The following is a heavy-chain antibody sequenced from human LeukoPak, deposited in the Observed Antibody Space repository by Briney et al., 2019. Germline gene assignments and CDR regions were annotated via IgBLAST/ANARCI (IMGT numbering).Heavy chain of an antibody. CDR3: ARTSWGAADYFDY. V-gene: IGHV4-39*01. CDR1: GGSIRSSYYY. J-gene: IGHJ4*02. Sequence: SETLSLTCTVSGGSIRSSYYYWGWIRQPPGKGLEWIGSISYSGTTYHNPSLKSRVTISVDTSKNQLSLKLSSVTAADTAVYYCARTSWGAADYFDYWGQGTLVTVSS. D-gene: IGHD4/OR15-4a*01. CDR2: ISYSGTT.